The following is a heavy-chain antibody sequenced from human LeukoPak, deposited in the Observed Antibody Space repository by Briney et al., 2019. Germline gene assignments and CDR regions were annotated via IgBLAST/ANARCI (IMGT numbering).Heavy chain of an antibody. D-gene: IGHD4-11*01. Sequence: PGGSLRLSCAASGFTFSSYWMHWVRQAPGKGLVWVSGIDRDGSNTNFADSVEGRFTISRDNAKNTLDLQMSNLRAEDTAVYYGARGGSHSHYLDYWGQGTLVTVSS. V-gene: IGHV3-74*01. CDR3: ARGGSHSHYLDY. J-gene: IGHJ4*02. CDR2: IDRDGSNT. CDR1: GFTFSSYW.